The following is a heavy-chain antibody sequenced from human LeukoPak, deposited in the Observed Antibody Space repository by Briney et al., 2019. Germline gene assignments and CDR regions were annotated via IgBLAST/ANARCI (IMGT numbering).Heavy chain of an antibody. CDR1: GGSFSGYY. CDR2: INHSGST. Sequence: SETLSLTCAVYGGSFSGYYWSWIRQPPGKGLEWIGEINHSGSTNYNPSLKSRVTISVDTSKNQSSLKLSSVTAADTAVYYCARVSIAAAGIGYWGQGTLVTVSS. CDR3: ARVSIAAAGIGY. D-gene: IGHD6-13*01. J-gene: IGHJ4*02. V-gene: IGHV4-34*01.